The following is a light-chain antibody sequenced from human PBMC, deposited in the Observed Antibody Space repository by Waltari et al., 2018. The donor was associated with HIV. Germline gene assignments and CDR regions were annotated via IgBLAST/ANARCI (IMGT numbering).Light chain of an antibody. J-gene: IGKJ5*01. CDR2: EAS. Sequence: DIQMTQSPSSLSASVGDRVTITCQASQDISNYLNWYQQKPGKAPKLLIYEASNLETGVPSRFSGSGSWTDFTFTISSLQPEDIATYYCQHYDNLPPTVGQGTRLEIK. V-gene: IGKV1-33*01. CDR3: QHYDNLPPT. CDR1: QDISNY.